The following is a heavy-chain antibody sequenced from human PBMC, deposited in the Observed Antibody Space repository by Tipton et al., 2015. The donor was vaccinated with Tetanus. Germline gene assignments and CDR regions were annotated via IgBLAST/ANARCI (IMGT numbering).Heavy chain of an antibody. V-gene: IGHV3-30*03. CDR1: GFSFSRHV. CDR3: VRDRDLDLALVIAAKISFVFDS. Sequence: QVQLVQSGGGVVQPGRSRRLSCEASGFSFSRHVLHWVRQAPGKGLEWVATISYDGNYKYYSDSVKGRFTISRDNAKNTLYLQVNSLRAEDTAVYYCVRDRDLDLALVIAAKISFVFDSWGQGSLVTVSS. CDR2: ISYDGNYK. J-gene: IGHJ4*02. D-gene: IGHD2-15*01.